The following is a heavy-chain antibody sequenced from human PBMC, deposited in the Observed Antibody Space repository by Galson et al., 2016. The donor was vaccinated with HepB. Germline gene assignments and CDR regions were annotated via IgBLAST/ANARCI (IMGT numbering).Heavy chain of an antibody. Sequence: CAASGFTFTHYAMSWVRQAPGKGLEWVSGITGSDGSTRYADSVKGRFIISRDNSKNTLYLQMDSLRAEDTAVYYCAKGSNGWTKFIDFWGQGTLVTVSS. CDR1: GFTFTHYA. V-gene: IGHV3-23*01. CDR3: AKGSNGWTKFIDF. J-gene: IGHJ4*02. CDR2: ITGSDGST. D-gene: IGHD6-19*01.